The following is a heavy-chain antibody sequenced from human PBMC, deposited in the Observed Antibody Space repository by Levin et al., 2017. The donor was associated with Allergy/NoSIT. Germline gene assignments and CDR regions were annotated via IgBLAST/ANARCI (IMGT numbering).Heavy chain of an antibody. V-gene: IGHV4-59*01. D-gene: IGHD3-16*01. J-gene: IGHJ6*02. CDR2: IYYSGST. Sequence: SETLSLTCTVSGGSISSYYWSWIRQPPGKGLEWIGYIYYSGSTNYNPSLKSRVTISVDTSKNQFSLKLSSVTAADTAVYYWARDPYRGFGGVSGMDVWGQGTTVTVSS. CDR1: GGSISSYY. CDR3: ARDPYRGFGGVSGMDV.